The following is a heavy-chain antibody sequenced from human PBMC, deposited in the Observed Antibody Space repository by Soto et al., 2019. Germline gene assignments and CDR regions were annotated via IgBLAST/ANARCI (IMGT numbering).Heavy chain of an antibody. CDR2: ISSSSSYI. V-gene: IGHV3-21*01. CDR3: ARAIYGSGSPSRYYYYMDV. D-gene: IGHD3-10*01. CDR1: GFTFSSYS. Sequence: EVQLVESGGGLVKPGGSLRLSCAASGFTFSSYSMNWVRQAPGKGLEWVSSISSSSSYIYYADSVKGRFTISRDNAKNSLYLQMNSLRAEDTAVYYCARAIYGSGSPSRYYYYMDVWRKGTTVTVSS. J-gene: IGHJ6*03.